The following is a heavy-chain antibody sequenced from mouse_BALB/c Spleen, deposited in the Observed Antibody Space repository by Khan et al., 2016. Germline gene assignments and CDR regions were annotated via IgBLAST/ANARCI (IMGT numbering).Heavy chain of an antibody. CDR2: INPSTGYT. CDR1: GYTFTSYW. J-gene: IGHJ2*01. V-gene: IGHV1-7*01. CDR3: ARFTTVVATGDY. Sequence: VQLQESGAELAKPGASVKMSCKASGYTFTSYWMHWVKQRPGQGLEWIGYINPSTGYTEYNQKFKDKATLTADKSSSTAYMQLSSLTSEDSAVYYCARFTTVVATGDYWGQGTTLTVSS. D-gene: IGHD1-1*01.